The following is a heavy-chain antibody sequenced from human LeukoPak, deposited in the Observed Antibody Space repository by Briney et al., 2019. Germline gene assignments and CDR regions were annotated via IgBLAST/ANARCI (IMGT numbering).Heavy chain of an antibody. CDR2: ISGSGGST. J-gene: IGHJ4*02. Sequence: PGGSLRLSCAASGFTFSSYAMSWVRQAPGKGLEWVSAISGSGGSTYYADSVKGRFTISRDNSKNTLYLQMNSLRAEDTAVYYCANAVAVGGYYFDYWGQGTLVTVSS. V-gene: IGHV3-23*01. D-gene: IGHD3-16*01. CDR3: ANAVAVGGYYFDY. CDR1: GFTFSSYA.